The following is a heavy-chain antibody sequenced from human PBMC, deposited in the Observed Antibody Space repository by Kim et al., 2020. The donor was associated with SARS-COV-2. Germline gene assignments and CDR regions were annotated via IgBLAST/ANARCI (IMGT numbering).Heavy chain of an antibody. J-gene: IGHJ5*01. CDR3: VRAFDF. CDR2: IKQDGSAI. Sequence: GGSLRLSCAASGFTFSNYWMHWVRQAPGKGLEWVATIKQDGSAIFYVDSLRGRFTISRDNAKNSLYLQMNSLRVEDTAVYYCVRAFDFWGQGTLVTVSS. V-gene: IGHV3-7*01. CDR1: GFTFSNYW.